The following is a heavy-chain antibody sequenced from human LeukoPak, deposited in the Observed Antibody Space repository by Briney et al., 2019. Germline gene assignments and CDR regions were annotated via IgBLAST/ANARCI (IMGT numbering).Heavy chain of an antibody. CDR2: INHSGST. CDR3: ARQQWTYAFDI. Sequence: SETLSLTCAVYGGSFSGYYWSWIRQPPGKGLEWIGEINHSGSTNYNPSLKSRVTISVDTSKNQFSLKLSSVTAADTAVYYCARQQWTYAFDIWGQGTMVTVSS. J-gene: IGHJ3*02. D-gene: IGHD3/OR15-3a*01. V-gene: IGHV4-34*01. CDR1: GGSFSGYY.